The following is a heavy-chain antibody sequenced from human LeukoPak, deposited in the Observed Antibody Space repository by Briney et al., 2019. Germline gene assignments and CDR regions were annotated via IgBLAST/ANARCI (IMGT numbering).Heavy chain of an antibody. J-gene: IGHJ6*02. CDR3: ARDSHYYYGMDV. CDR1: GFTFSSYG. Sequence: GGSLRLSCAASGFTFSSYGMHWVRQAPGKGLEWVAVIWYDGSNKYYADSVKGRFTISRDNSKNTLYLQMNSLRAEDTAVYYCARDSHYYYGMDVWGQGTTVTVSS. CDR2: IWYDGSNK. V-gene: IGHV3-33*01.